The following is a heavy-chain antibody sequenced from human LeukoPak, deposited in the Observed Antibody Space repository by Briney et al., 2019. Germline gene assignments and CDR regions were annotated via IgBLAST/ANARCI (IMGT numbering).Heavy chain of an antibody. V-gene: IGHV3-33*01. Sequence: GGSLRLSCAASGFPFNSYGMRWVRQAPGKGLEWVAVIWYDGNNEFYADSVKGRFTISRDNSKNTLYLQMDSLRAEDTAVYYCAREAEIAVSYYFDYWGQGALVTVSS. CDR1: GFPFNSYG. D-gene: IGHD6-19*01. J-gene: IGHJ4*02. CDR3: AREAEIAVSYYFDY. CDR2: IWYDGNNE.